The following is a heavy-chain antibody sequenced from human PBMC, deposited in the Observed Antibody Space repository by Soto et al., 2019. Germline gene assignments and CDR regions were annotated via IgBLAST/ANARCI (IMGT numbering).Heavy chain of an antibody. CDR3: ARGQRFSDSFDP. J-gene: IGHJ5*02. D-gene: IGHD3-3*01. Sequence: TLSLTCTVSGGAISGYYWTWIRQPAGKGLEWIGRIYSSGGTKYNPSLKSRVDMSLDVSKNQFSLRLNSGTAADTAVYYCARGQRFSDSFDPWGQGTLVTVSS. CDR1: GGAISGYY. CDR2: IYSSGGT. V-gene: IGHV4-4*07.